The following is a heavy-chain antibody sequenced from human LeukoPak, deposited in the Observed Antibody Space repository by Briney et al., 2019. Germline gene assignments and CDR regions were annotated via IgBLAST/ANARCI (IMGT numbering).Heavy chain of an antibody. V-gene: IGHV3-7*03. Sequence: PGGSLRLSCEASGFAFSGYAMSWVRQAPGKGLEWVANIREERGQEYYVDSVKGRFTISKNSAKNSLYLQMNTLRVEDTAMYYCASLDTAKQPLANHWGQGTLVTVSS. CDR1: GFAFSGYA. D-gene: IGHD5-18*01. CDR3: ASLDTAKQPLANH. J-gene: IGHJ5*02. CDR2: IREERGQE.